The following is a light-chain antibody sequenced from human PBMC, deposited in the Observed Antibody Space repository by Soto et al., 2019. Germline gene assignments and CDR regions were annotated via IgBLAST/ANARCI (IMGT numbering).Light chain of an antibody. Sequence: EIVLTQSPATLSLLPGERATLSCRASQSVRTYLAWYQKKPGQAPRLLISDASKKATGIPAQFSGSGSGTDFTLTISSLEAEDSAVYYCHQRSNWPRTFGGGSKVEI. CDR3: HQRSNWPRT. CDR1: QSVRTY. CDR2: DAS. V-gene: IGKV3-11*01. J-gene: IGKJ4*01.